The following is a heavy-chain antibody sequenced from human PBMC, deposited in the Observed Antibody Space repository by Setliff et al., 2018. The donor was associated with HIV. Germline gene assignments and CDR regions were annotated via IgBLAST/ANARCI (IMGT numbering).Heavy chain of an antibody. Sequence: GGSLRLSCTASGFTFGDYAVSWVRQAPGKGLEWVGFIRSKAYSGTTGYAASVKGRFTISREDSKSIAYLQMNSLKTEDTAVYYCTRDLHYDAFDIWGQGTMVTVSS. V-gene: IGHV3-49*04. J-gene: IGHJ3*02. CDR3: TRDLHYDAFDI. CDR1: GFTFGDYA. CDR2: IRSKAYSGTT.